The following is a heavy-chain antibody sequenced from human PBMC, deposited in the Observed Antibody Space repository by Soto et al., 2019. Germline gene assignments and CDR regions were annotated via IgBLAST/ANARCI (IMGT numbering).Heavy chain of an antibody. D-gene: IGHD3-22*01. CDR3: ALRAYDSSGSDAFDI. Sequence: QLQLQESGSGLVKPSQTLSLTCAVSGGSISSGGYSWSWIRQPPGKGLEWIGYIYHSGSTYYNPSLKSRVTIAVDRSKNQFSLKLSSVTAADTAVYYCALRAYDSSGSDAFDIWGQGKMVTVSS. CDR2: IYHSGST. V-gene: IGHV4-30-2*01. J-gene: IGHJ3*02. CDR1: GGSISSGGYS.